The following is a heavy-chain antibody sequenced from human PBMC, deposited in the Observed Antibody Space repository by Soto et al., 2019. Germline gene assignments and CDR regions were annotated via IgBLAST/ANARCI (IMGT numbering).Heavy chain of an antibody. CDR1: GYTFTSYG. CDR3: ARDEQLPNDSSKKYYYYYGMDV. D-gene: IGHD2-2*01. J-gene: IGHJ6*02. CDR2: IRAYNGNT. V-gene: IGHV1-18*01. Sequence: ASVKVSCKASGYTFTSYGISWVRQAPGQGLEWMGWIRAYNGNTNYAQKLQGRVTMTTDTSTSTAYMELRSLRSDDTAVYYCARDEQLPNDSSKKYYYYYGMDVWGQGTTVTVSS.